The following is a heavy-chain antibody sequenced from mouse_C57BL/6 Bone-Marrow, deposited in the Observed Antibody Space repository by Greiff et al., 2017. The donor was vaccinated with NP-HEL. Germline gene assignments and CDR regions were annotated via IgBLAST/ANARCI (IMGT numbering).Heavy chain of an antibody. CDR1: GYSITSGYY. CDR3: ARDGGCSSVWFAY. V-gene: IGHV3-6*01. J-gene: IGHJ3*01. D-gene: IGHD1-1*01. CDR2: ISYDGSN. Sequence: EVQLQQSGPGLVQPSQSLSLTCSVTGYSITSGYYWNWLRQFPGNKLEWMGYISYDGSNNYNPSLKNRISITRYTSKNQFFLKLNSVTTEDTATYYCARDGGCSSVWFAYWGQGTLVTVSA.